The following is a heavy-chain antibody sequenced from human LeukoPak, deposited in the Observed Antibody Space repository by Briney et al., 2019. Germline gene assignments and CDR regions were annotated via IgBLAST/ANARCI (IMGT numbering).Heavy chain of an antibody. Sequence: ASVKVSCKASGYTFTSYYMHWVRQAPGQGLEWMGIINPSGGSTSYAQKFQGRVTMTRDTSTSTVYMELSSLRSEDTAVYYCASDGYCNGGSCFYFDYWGQGTLVTVSS. CDR3: ASDGYCNGGSCFYFDY. V-gene: IGHV1-46*01. CDR2: INPSGGST. J-gene: IGHJ4*02. CDR1: GYTFTSYY. D-gene: IGHD2-15*01.